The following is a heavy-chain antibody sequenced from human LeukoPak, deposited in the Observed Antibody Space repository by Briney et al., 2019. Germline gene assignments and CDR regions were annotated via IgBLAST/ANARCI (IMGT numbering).Heavy chain of an antibody. CDR1: GGSISSYY. CDR3: ARLSGAIFGVVITLYYFDY. Sequence: PSETLSLTCTVSGGSISSYYWSWIRQPPGKGLEWIGYIYYSGSTYYNPSLKSRVTISVDTSKNQFSLKLSSVTAADTAVYYCARLSGAIFGVVITLYYFDYWGQGTLVTVSS. D-gene: IGHD3-3*01. J-gene: IGHJ4*02. CDR2: IYYSGST. V-gene: IGHV4-59*08.